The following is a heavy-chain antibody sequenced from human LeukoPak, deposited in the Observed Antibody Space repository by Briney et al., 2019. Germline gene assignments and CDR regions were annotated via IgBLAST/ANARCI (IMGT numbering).Heavy chain of an antibody. CDR3: ARRLDGSGLYNY. CDR2: INHSGST. J-gene: IGHJ4*02. V-gene: IGHV4-34*01. Sequence: SETLSLTCAVYGGSFSGYYWSWVRQPPGKGLEWIGEINHSGSTNYNPSLTSRVTISVDTSKNQFSLKLSSVTAADTAVYYCARRLDGSGLYNYWGQGTLVTVSS. D-gene: IGHD6-19*01. CDR1: GGSFSGYY.